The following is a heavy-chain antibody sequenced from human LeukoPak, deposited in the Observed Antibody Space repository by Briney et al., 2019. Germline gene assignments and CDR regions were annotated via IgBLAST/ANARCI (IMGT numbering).Heavy chain of an antibody. CDR3: ARDGYSSGSYYYYMDV. CDR2: IYYSGST. D-gene: IGHD6-19*01. V-gene: IGHV4-59*01. Sequence: PSETLSLTCTVSGGSISSYYWSWIRQPPGKGLEWIGYIYYSGSTNYNPSLKSRVTISVDTSKNQFSLKLSSVTAADTAVYYCARDGYSSGSYYYYMDVWGKGTTVTISS. J-gene: IGHJ6*03. CDR1: GGSISSYY.